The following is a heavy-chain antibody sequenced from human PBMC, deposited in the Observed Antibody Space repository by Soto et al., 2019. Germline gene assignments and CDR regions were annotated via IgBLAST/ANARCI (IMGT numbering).Heavy chain of an antibody. CDR3: AKGLPFSYCSSTSCYFLH. Sequence: GGSLRLSCAASGFTFSSYAMSWVRQAPGKGLEWVSAISGSGGSTYYADSVKGRFTISRDNSKNTLYLQMNSLRAEDTAVYYCAKGLPFSYCSSTSCYFLHWGQGTLVTVSS. J-gene: IGHJ1*01. V-gene: IGHV3-23*01. CDR2: ISGSGGST. CDR1: GFTFSSYA. D-gene: IGHD2-2*01.